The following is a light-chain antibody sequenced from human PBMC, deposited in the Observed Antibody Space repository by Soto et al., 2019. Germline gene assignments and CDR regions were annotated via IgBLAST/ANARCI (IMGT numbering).Light chain of an antibody. CDR3: QQYGGPPFS. CDR2: NVF. J-gene: IGKJ3*01. Sequence: EIVLTQSPGTLSLSPGERATLSCRASQSLNSGNLAWFQHRPGQAPRLLIYNVFRRATGIPDRFSGSGSGTDVTLTISRLEAEDFAAYYWQQYGGPPFSFGPGTKVDF. V-gene: IGKV3-20*01. CDR1: QSLNSGN.